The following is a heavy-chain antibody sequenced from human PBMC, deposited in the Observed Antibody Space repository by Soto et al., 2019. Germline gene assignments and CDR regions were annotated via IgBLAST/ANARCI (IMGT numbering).Heavy chain of an antibody. Sequence: GAPMKVSCQASGFTFTSSAVQGVRQARGERLEWIGWIVVGSGNTNYAQKFQERVTITRDMSTSTAYMELSSLRSEDTAVYYCAAVGGSFYYLYYGMDVWGQGTTVTVSS. CDR3: AAVGGSFYYLYYGMDV. V-gene: IGHV1-58*01. J-gene: IGHJ6*02. CDR2: IVVGSGNT. D-gene: IGHD1-26*01. CDR1: GFTFTSSA.